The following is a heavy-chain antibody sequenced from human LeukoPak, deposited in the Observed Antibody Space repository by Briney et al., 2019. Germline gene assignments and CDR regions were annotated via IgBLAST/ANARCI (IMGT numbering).Heavy chain of an antibody. D-gene: IGHD1-26*01. CDR3: AKAPVGASGAFDI. J-gene: IGHJ3*02. CDR1: GFTFDDYA. V-gene: IGHV3-9*01. Sequence: PGGSLRLSCAASGFTFDDYAMHWVRQAPGKGLEWVSGISWNSGSIGYADSVKGRFTISRDNAKNSLYLQMNSLRAEDTALYYCAKAPVGASGAFDIWGQGTMVTVSS. CDR2: ISWNSGSI.